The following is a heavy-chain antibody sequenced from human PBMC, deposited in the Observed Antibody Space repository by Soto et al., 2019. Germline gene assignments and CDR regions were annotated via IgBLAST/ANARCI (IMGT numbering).Heavy chain of an antibody. D-gene: IGHD2-21*01. CDR3: ARGLHSLFDY. CDR2: IWYDGNNK. J-gene: IGHJ4*02. CDR1: GFTLSSYG. Sequence: PRGSLTLFSAAYGFTLSSYGMHWVRQAPGKGLEWVAVIWYDGNNKYYADSVKGRFTISRDNSNNTLYVQMTSLRAEDTAVYYCARGLHSLFDYWGQVTLVTVSS. V-gene: IGHV3-33*01.